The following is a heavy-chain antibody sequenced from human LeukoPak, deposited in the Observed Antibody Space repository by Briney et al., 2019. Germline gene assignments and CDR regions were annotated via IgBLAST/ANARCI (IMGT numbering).Heavy chain of an antibody. V-gene: IGHV4-59*08. J-gene: IGHJ3*02. CDR3: ARAPRDPANFYDAFYI. D-gene: IGHD1-7*01. CDR2: IYYSGST. Sequence: SETLSLTCTVSGGSISSYYWSWIRQPPGKGLEWIGYIYYSGSTNYNPSLKSRVTISVDTSKNQFSLKLSSVTAADTAVYYCARAPRDPANFYDAFYIWGQGTMGNGSS. CDR1: GGSISSYY.